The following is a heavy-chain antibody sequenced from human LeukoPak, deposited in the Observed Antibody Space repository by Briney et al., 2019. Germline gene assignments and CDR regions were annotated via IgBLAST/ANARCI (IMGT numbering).Heavy chain of an antibody. J-gene: IGHJ4*02. D-gene: IGHD3-22*01. CDR3: ARDQVAVTYCFDY. CDR2: INPNSGGT. CDR1: GDTFTGYY. Sequence: GASVTVSCTASGDTFTGYYMHWVRQAPGQGLEWMGWINPNSGGTNYAQKFQGRVTMTRDTSISTAYMELSRLGSDDTAVYYCARDQVAVTYCFDYWGQGTLVTVSS. V-gene: IGHV1-2*02.